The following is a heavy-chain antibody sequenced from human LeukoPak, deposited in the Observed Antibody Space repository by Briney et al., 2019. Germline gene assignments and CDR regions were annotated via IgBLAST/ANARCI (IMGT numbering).Heavy chain of an antibody. CDR2: ISWNSGSI. CDR1: GFTFDDYA. CDR3: AKGSSVSNPNFDY. D-gene: IGHD1-14*01. Sequence: GRSLRLSCAASGFTFDDYAVHWVRQAPGKGLEWVSGISWNSGSIGYADSVKGRFTISRDNAKNSLYLQMNSQRAEDTALYYCAKGSSVSNPNFDYWGQGTLVTVSS. J-gene: IGHJ4*02. V-gene: IGHV3-9*01.